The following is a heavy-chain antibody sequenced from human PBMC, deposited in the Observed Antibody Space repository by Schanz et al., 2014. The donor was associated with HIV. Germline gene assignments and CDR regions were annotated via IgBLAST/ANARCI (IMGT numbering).Heavy chain of an antibody. CDR2: VSAYNGNI. D-gene: IGHD3-10*01. Sequence: QVQLVQSGAEMKKPGASVKVSCKASGYTFTSYGISWVRQAPGQGLEWMGWVSAYNGNIHYAQKFRGRVTMTTDTSTTTAYMELRSLRSDDTAVYYCARDQNVISMVRGVMGGVDYWGQGTLVTVSS. V-gene: IGHV1-18*01. CDR1: GYTFTSYG. J-gene: IGHJ4*02. CDR3: ARDQNVISMVRGVMGGVDY.